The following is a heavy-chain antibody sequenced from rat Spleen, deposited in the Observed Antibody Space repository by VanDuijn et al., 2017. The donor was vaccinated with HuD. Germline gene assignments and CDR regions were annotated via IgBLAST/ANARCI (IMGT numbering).Heavy chain of an antibody. CDR3: ARHRYYDGYYVMDA. V-gene: IGHV5S13*01. D-gene: IGHD1-12*02. CDR1: GFTFSDYG. J-gene: IGHJ4*01. Sequence: EVQLVESGGGLVQPGRSMKLSCAASGFTFSDYGMAWIRQAPGKGLEWIASITNIAGGTYYADSVKGRFTISRDNAKNTQYLQMDSLRSEDTATYYCARHRYYDGYYVMDAWGQGASVTVSS. CDR2: ITNIAGGT.